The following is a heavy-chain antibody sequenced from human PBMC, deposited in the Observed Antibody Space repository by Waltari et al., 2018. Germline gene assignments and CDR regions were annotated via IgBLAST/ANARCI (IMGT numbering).Heavy chain of an antibody. Sequence: EVQLVESGGGLFQPGGSLRLCCATPGFTFLSYWLTWVRQAPRKGLEWVANIKQDGGEKYYVDSVKCRFTISRDNAKNSLYLQMNSLRAEDTAVYYCARLGNDFWSGPDAFDIWGQGTMVTVSS. D-gene: IGHD3-3*01. V-gene: IGHV3-7*01. CDR1: GFTFLSYW. CDR2: IKQDGGEK. CDR3: ARLGNDFWSGPDAFDI. J-gene: IGHJ3*02.